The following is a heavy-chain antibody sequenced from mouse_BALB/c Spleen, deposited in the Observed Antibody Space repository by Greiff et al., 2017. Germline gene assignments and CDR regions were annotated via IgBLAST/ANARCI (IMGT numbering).Heavy chain of an antibody. V-gene: IGHV3-2*02. CDR1: GYSITSDYA. CDR3: ERGDYRCGAWFAY. CDR2: ISYSGST. D-gene: IGHD2-14*01. Sequence: DVQLQESGPGLVKPSQSLSLTCTVTGYSITSDYAWNWLRQFPGNKLEWMGYISYSGSTSYNPSLTSLIFITRNTSKNQFFLLLNSVTTEATATYYCERGDYRCGAWFAYWGQGTLVTVSA. J-gene: IGHJ3*01.